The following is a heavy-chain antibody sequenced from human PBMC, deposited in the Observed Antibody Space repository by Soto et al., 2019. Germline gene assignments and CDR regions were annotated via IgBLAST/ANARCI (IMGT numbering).Heavy chain of an antibody. CDR1: GYTFTSYG. CDR2: ISAYNGNT. CDR3: ARDYGDPWNYYYYMDV. Sequence: ASVKVSCKASGYTFTSYGISWVRQAPGQGLEWMGWISAYNGNTNYAQKLQGRVTMTTDTSTSTAYMELRSLRSDDTAVYYCARDYGDPWNYYYYMDVWGKVTTVTVSS. J-gene: IGHJ6*03. V-gene: IGHV1-18*01. D-gene: IGHD4-17*01.